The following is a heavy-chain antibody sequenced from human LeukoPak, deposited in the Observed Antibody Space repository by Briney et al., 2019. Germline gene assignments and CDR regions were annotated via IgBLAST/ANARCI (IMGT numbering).Heavy chain of an antibody. Sequence: GGSLRLSCAASGFTFSSYEMNWVRQAPGRGLEWVSYISSSGSSICYVDSVKGRFIISRDNAKNSLFLQMNSLRAEDTAVYYCARRGYYDTSGYLFDDWGQGTLVTVSS. CDR3: ARRGYYDTSGYLFDD. CDR2: ISSSGSSI. V-gene: IGHV3-48*03. D-gene: IGHD3-22*01. CDR1: GFTFSSYE. J-gene: IGHJ4*02.